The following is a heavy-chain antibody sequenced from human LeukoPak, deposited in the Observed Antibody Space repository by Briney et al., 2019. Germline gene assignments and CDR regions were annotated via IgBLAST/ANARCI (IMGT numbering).Heavy chain of an antibody. CDR2: ICSHGGCT. J-gene: IGHJ4*02. CDR3: VEDNYGFDH. D-gene: IGHD3-10*01. CDR1: GFTFSSRT. V-gene: IGHV3-64D*09. Sequence: GGSLRLSCSASGFTFSSRTMHWVRQAPGKGLEYVSGICSHGGCTYFPDSVRGRFTISRDNSKSTLYLQMRSLRAEDTAVYYCVEDNYGFDHWGQGALVSVSS.